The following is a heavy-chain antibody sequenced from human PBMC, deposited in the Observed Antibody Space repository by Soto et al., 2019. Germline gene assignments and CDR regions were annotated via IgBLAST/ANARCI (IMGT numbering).Heavy chain of an antibody. CDR3: ARQVERRWTTVTTRPGWFDP. V-gene: IGHV4-39*01. Sequence: QLQLQESGPGLVKPSETLSLTCTVSGGSISSSSYYWGWIRQPPGKGLEWIGSIYYSGSTYYNPSLKSRVTISVDTCKNQFSLKLSSVTAADTAVYYCARQVERRWTTVTTRPGWFDPWGQGTLVTVSS. CDR1: GGSISSSSYY. D-gene: IGHD4-17*01. J-gene: IGHJ5*02. CDR2: IYYSGST.